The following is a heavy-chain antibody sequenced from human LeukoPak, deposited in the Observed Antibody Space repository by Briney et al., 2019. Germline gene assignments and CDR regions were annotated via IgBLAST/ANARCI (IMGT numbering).Heavy chain of an antibody. CDR2: ITSSGDDI. CDR1: GFTFSDYY. CDR3: ASDIVATSGDF. V-gene: IGHV3-11*01. Sequence: PGGSLRLSCAASGFTFSDYYMSWIRQAPGKGLEWVAYITSSGDDIYYAESVKGRFTISRDNAKNALFLRMSSLRVEGTATYYCASDIVATSGDFWGQGTLVSVSS. D-gene: IGHD5-12*01. J-gene: IGHJ4*02.